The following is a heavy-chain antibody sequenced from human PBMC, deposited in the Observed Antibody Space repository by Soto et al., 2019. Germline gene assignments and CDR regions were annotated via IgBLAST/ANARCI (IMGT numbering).Heavy chain of an antibody. CDR3: AKPRGGWPESYFDS. CDR2: ISGSGDTT. J-gene: IGHJ4*02. CDR1: GFTFSNYA. Sequence: EVQLLESGGGLVQPGGSLRLSCAASGFTFSNYAMSWVRQAPGKGLEWVSAISGSGDTTYYVASVKGRFTLSRDNAKNTLYLQMDSLRGEDTAVYYWAKPRGGWPESYFDSWGQGVLVAVSS. D-gene: IGHD2-15*01. V-gene: IGHV3-23*01.